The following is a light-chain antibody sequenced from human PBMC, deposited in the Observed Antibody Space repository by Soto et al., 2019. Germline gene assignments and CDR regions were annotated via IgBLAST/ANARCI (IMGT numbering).Light chain of an antibody. J-gene: IGKJ4*01. Sequence: EIAMTQSPATLSVSPGERATLSCRASQSVNSNLAWYQQKPGQAPRLLIYGASTRATGIPARFSCSGSGTEFTVTISSLQSEDFAVYYCQQYNNWPLTFGEGTKVEIK. CDR2: GAS. CDR3: QQYNNWPLT. V-gene: IGKV3-15*01. CDR1: QSVNSN.